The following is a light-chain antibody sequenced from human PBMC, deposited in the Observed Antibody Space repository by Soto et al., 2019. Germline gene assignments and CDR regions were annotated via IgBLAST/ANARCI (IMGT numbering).Light chain of an antibody. CDR3: QQYNNWTQT. J-gene: IGKJ1*01. CDR2: GAS. Sequence: EVVWTQSPGTLSLSPGERATLSCRASQSVSSNLAWYQQKPGQAPRLLIYGASTRATGIPARFSGSGSGTEFTLTISSLQHEDFAVYYCQQYNNWTQTFGQGTKVDIK. V-gene: IGKV3-15*01. CDR1: QSVSSN.